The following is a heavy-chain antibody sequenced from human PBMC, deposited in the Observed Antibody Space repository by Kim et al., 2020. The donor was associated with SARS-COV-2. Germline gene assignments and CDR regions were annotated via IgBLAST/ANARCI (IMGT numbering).Heavy chain of an antibody. V-gene: IGHV3-9*01. CDR1: GFTFGDYA. CDR3: AKDGYMVVAGIKYDYFDY. Sequence: GGSLRLSCAASGFTFGDYAMHWVRQAPGKGLEWVSGISWNSGSIGYADSVKGRFTISRDNAKNSLYLQMNSLRAEDTALYYCAKDGYMVVAGIKYDYFDYWGQGTLVTVSS. D-gene: IGHD6-19*01. CDR2: ISWNSGSI. J-gene: IGHJ4*02.